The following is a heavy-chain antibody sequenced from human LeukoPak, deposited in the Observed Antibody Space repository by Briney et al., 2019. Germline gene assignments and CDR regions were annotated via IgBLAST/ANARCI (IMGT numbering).Heavy chain of an antibody. CDR3: ASSGSYRFDY. CDR1: GFTFSRYT. V-gene: IGHV3-48*02. J-gene: IGHJ4*02. Sequence: GGSLRLSCAASGFTFSRYTMNWVRQAPGKGLEWVSHISTSGSAMYYADSVKGRFTISRHNAKDSLYLQMNSLRDEDTAVYYCASSGSYRFDYWGQGTLVTVSS. CDR2: ISTSGSAM. D-gene: IGHD1-26*01.